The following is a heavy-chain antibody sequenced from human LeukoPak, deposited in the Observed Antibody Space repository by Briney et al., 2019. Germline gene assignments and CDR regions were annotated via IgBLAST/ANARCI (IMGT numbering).Heavy chain of an antibody. CDR2: IIPIFGTA. J-gene: IGHJ6*03. CDR1: GGTFSSYA. CDR3: ARRPAAAAPMDV. Sequence: SVKVSCKASGGTFSSYAISWVRQAPGQGLEWMGGIIPIFGTANYAQKFQGRVTITADESTSTAYMELSSLRSEDTAVYYCARRPAAAAPMDVWGKGTTVTVSS. D-gene: IGHD6-13*01. V-gene: IGHV1-69*13.